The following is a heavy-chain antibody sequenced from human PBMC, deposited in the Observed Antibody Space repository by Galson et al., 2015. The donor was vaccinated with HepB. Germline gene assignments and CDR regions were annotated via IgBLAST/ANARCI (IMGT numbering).Heavy chain of an antibody. V-gene: IGHV3-21*01. CDR1: GFTFSSYS. CDR3: ARDTDSGSYSAVAFDY. J-gene: IGHJ4*02. Sequence: SLRLSCAASGFTFSSYSMNWVRQAPGKGLEWVSSISSSSSYIYYADSVKGRFTISRDNAKNSLYLQMNSLRAEDTAVYYCARDTDSGSYSAVAFDYWGQGTLVTVSS. D-gene: IGHD1-26*01. CDR2: ISSSSSYI.